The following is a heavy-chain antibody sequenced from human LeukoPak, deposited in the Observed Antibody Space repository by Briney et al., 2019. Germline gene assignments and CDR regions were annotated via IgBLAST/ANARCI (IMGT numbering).Heavy chain of an antibody. Sequence: GGSLRLSCVASGFTFSSYGMNWVRQAPGKGLEWVSYSEYSGTTSYYADSVKGRFTVSRDNAKNSLYLQMSSLRDEDTAVYYCARILGFTLDYWGQGTLVAVSA. V-gene: IGHV3-48*02. CDR1: GFTFSSYG. CDR2: SEYSGTTS. CDR3: ARILGFTLDY. J-gene: IGHJ4*02.